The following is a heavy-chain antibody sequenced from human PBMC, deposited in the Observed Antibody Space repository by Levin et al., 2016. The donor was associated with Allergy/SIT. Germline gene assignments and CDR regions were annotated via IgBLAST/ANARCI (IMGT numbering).Heavy chain of an antibody. D-gene: IGHD5-24*01. CDR3: ARRGGDGYNLGFSYYYYMDV. Sequence: VRQMPGKGLEWMGIIYPGDSDTRYSPSFQGQVTISADKSISTAYLQWSSLKASDTAMYYCARRGGDGYNLGFSYYYYMDVWGKGTTVTVSS. V-gene: IGHV5-51*01. CDR2: IYPGDSDT. J-gene: IGHJ6*03.